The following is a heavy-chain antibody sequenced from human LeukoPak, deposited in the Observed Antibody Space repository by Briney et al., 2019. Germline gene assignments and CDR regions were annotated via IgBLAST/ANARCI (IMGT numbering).Heavy chain of an antibody. CDR3: AKDRQQLAHYFDY. V-gene: IGHV3-30*18. Sequence: PGGSLRLSRAASGFTFSSYGMHWVRQAPGKGLEWVAVISYDGSNKYYADSVKGRFTISRDNSKNTLYLQMNSLRAEDTAVYYCAKDRQQLAHYFDYWGQGTLVTVSS. J-gene: IGHJ4*02. D-gene: IGHD6-13*01. CDR1: GFTFSSYG. CDR2: ISYDGSNK.